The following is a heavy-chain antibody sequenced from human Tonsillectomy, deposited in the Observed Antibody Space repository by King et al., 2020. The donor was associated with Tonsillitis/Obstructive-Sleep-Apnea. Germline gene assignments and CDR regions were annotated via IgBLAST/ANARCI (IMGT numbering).Heavy chain of an antibody. J-gene: IGHJ4*02. CDR1: GFILSNAW. D-gene: IGHD5-18*01. Sequence: VQLVESGGGLVKPGGSLRLSGAASGFILSNAWMTGVRQAPGKGREWFGGIKGKTDGGTTENADPVKGSFTISRDDSKNTLYLQMNSLKTEDTAVYYCTTESGYSYGYGYWGQGTLVTVSS. CDR3: TTESGYSYGYGY. V-gene: IGHV3-15*01. CDR2: IKGKTDGGTT.